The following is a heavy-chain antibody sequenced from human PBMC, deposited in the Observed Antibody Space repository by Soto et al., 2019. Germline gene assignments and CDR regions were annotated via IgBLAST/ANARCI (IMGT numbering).Heavy chain of an antibody. J-gene: IGHJ4*02. Sequence: VQLVQSGAEVKKPGASVKVSCKTSGYTFTSYHISWVRQAPGQGLEWMGWISAYNTNTNYAQKFQGRVTMTTDTLTSTSYMELRSLRSDDTAVYYCAIDTPPTDYWGKGTLVTVSS. V-gene: IGHV1-18*01. CDR1: GYTFTSYH. CDR3: AIDTPPTDY. CDR2: ISAYNTNT.